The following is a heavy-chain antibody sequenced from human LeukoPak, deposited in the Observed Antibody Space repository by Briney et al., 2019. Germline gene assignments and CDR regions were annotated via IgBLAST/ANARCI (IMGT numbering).Heavy chain of an antibody. J-gene: IGHJ1*01. CDR1: GGSISSFH. CDR3: ATLAVGAGGPEFQH. CDR2: IYYSGST. D-gene: IGHD1-26*01. V-gene: IGHV4-59*08. Sequence: SETLSLTCTVSGGSISSFHGSWIRQPPEKGLEWIGYIYYSGSTNYNPFLTSRVTISIDASKNQVSLTLNSVTAADTAVYYCATLAVGAGGPEFQHWGQGSLVTVSS.